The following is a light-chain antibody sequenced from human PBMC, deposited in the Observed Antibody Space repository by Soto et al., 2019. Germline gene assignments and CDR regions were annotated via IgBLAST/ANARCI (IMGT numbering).Light chain of an antibody. Sequence: AIQLTQSPSSLYASVGDRVTITCRASQAIRTALGWYQQKPGKVPKLLIYAASILPSGVPSRFSGSGSGTDLTLTISSLQPEDFATYYCLLDFRYFWAFGQGTKVEIK. J-gene: IGKJ1*01. V-gene: IGKV1-6*01. CDR3: LLDFRYFWA. CDR1: QAIRTA. CDR2: AAS.